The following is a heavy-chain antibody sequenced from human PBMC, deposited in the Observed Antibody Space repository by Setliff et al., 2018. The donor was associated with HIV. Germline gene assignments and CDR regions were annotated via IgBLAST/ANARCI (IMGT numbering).Heavy chain of an antibody. Sequence: ASVKVSCAASGFTFSTYAMSWVRQAPGKGLEWVSGISGGGYTTYYADSVKGRFTISRDNSKNTIYLQMNSLRAEDTAVYYCAKDRGEVPTAFFDYWGQGTQVTVSS. CDR2: ISGGGYTT. D-gene: IGHD2-2*01. CDR3: AKDRGEVPTAFFDY. J-gene: IGHJ4*02. V-gene: IGHV3-23*01. CDR1: GFTFSTYA.